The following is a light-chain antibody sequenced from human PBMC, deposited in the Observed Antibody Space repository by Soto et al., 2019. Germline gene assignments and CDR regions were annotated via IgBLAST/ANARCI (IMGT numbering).Light chain of an antibody. CDR1: QSVSSY. Sequence: EIVLTQSPATLSLSPGERATLSCRASQSVSSYLAWYQQKPGQAPRLLIYDASNTATGIPARFSGSGTRTDFTLTFSSLEPEDFSVYYCQQRRNWPTFGQGTRLEIK. V-gene: IGKV3-11*01. J-gene: IGKJ5*01. CDR3: QQRRNWPT. CDR2: DAS.